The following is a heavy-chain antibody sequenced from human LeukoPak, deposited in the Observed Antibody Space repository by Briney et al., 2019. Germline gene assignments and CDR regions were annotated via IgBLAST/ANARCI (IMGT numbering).Heavy chain of an antibody. CDR3: ARERRRIVATTYYFDY. CDR2: INHSGST. Sequence: SEALSVTCAVSGGSFIGYYWSWIRQPPGKGLEWIGEINHSGSTNYNPSLKSRVTISVDTSKNQFSLKLSSVTAADTAVYYCARERRRIVATTYYFDYWGQGTLVTVSS. D-gene: IGHD5-12*01. V-gene: IGHV4-34*01. CDR1: GGSFIGYY. J-gene: IGHJ4*02.